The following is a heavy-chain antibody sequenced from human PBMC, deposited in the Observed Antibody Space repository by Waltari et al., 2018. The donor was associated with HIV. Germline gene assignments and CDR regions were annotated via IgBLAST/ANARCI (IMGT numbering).Heavy chain of an antibody. J-gene: IGHJ4*02. Sequence: QVQLHLWGAGRLKPSETLSLALAMYKEAVETFSASSWCFRDFYCSWIRQSPERALKWIGEVCHTGSINYNPSLGGRVSISVDTSKRQFSRRLTSVTAVYTSVYDCARAVGYDHIWGSYVDFWGQGSLVTISS. V-gene: IGHV4-34*01. D-gene: IGHD3-16*01. CDR1: EAVETFSASSWCFRDFY. CDR3: ARAVGYDHIWGSYVDF. CDR2: VCHTGSI.